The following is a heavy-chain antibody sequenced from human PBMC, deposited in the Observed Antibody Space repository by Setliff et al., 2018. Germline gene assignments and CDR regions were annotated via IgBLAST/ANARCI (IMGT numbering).Heavy chain of an antibody. CDR1: GYSFSDFY. CDR2: INPNTGGT. Sequence: ASVKVSCKASGYSFSDFYMHWVRQAPGQGLEWMGWINPNTGGTNYAQKFQGRVTMTRDTSISTAYMELSRLRSDDTAVYYCARGNPAERYEYWGQGTLVTVSS. CDR3: ARGNPAERYEY. V-gene: IGHV1-2*02. J-gene: IGHJ1*01. D-gene: IGHD5-12*01.